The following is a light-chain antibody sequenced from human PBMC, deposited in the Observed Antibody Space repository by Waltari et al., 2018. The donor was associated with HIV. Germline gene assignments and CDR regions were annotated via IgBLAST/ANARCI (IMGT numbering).Light chain of an antibody. J-gene: IGLJ3*02. V-gene: IGLV3-10*01. CDR1: ALPKKY. Sequence: SYELTQPPSVSVSPGQTARITCSGDALPKKYASWYQQKSGPAPVLVIYVDTKRPSGIPEGLSGSSAGTMATLTSSGAQVEDEADYYCYATDSSGNHRVFGGGTKLTVL. CDR2: VDT. CDR3: YATDSSGNHRV.